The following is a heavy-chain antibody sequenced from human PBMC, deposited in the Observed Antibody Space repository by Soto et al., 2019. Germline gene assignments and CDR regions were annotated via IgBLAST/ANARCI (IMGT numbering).Heavy chain of an antibody. D-gene: IGHD2-15*01. CDR3: ARDPQECSGGSCYFDY. Sequence: SETLSLTXTVSGGSISSGGYYWSWIRQHPGKGLEWIGYIYYSGSTYYNPSLKSRVTISVDTSKNQFSLKLSSVTAADTAVYYCARDPQECSGGSCYFDYWGQGTLVTVSS. J-gene: IGHJ4*02. V-gene: IGHV4-31*02. CDR1: GGSISSGGYY. CDR2: IYYSGST.